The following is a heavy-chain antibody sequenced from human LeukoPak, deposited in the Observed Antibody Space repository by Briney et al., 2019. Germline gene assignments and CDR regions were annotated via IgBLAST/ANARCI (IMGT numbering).Heavy chain of an antibody. D-gene: IGHD6-13*01. CDR2: ISGSGGGT. Sequence: GGSLRLSCAASGFTFSSYAMSWVRQAPGKGLEWVSTISGSGGGTFYADSVKGRFTISKDNSKNTLYLQMNSLRAEDTAVYYCAKGVSSSWTFDYWGQGTLVTVSS. CDR3: AKGVSSSWTFDY. V-gene: IGHV3-23*01. J-gene: IGHJ4*02. CDR1: GFTFSSYA.